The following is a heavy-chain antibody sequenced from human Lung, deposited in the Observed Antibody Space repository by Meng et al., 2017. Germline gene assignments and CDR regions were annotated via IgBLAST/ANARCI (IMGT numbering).Heavy chain of an antibody. CDR3: ARRVGSTSPGDGFDI. Sequence: QVQLVQSGTELKNRGASGKVSCKASGYTFTSYAMNWVRQAPGQGLEWMGWINTNPGNPTYAQGFTGRFVFSLDTSVSTAYLQITSLKAEDTGVYYCARRVGSTSPGDGFDIWGQGTMVTVSS. V-gene: IGHV7-4-1*02. D-gene: IGHD6-6*01. CDR1: GYTFTSYA. J-gene: IGHJ3*02. CDR2: INTNPGNP.